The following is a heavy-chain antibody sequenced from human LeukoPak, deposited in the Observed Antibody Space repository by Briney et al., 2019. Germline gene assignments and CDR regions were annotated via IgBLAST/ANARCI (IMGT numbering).Heavy chain of an antibody. CDR1: GFTFSSYA. CDR3: AKSPGLFDWLLNWFDP. V-gene: IGHV3-30-3*02. Sequence: TGGSLRLSCAASGFTFSSYAMHWVRQAPGKGLEWVAVISYDGSNKYYADSVKGRFTISRDNSKNTLYLQMNSLRAEDTAVYYCAKSPGLFDWLLNWFDPWGQGTLVTVSS. J-gene: IGHJ5*02. D-gene: IGHD3-9*01. CDR2: ISYDGSNK.